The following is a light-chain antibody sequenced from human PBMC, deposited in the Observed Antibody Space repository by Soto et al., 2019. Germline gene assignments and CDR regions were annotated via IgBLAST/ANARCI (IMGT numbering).Light chain of an antibody. CDR2: EVD. CDR1: SSDVGSYNL. CDR3: SSYAGSTTFVM. J-gene: IGLJ3*02. Sequence: QSVLTQPASVSGSPGQSITISCTGTSSDVGSYNLVSWYQQHPGKAPKLMIHEVDKRPSGVSDRFSGSKSGNTASLTVSGLPAEDEADYYCSSYAGSTTFVMFGGGTQLTVL. V-gene: IGLV2-23*02.